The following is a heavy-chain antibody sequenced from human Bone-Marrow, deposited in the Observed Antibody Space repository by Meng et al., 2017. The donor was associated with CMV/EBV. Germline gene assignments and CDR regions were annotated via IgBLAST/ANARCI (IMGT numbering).Heavy chain of an antibody. J-gene: IGHJ6*02. V-gene: IGHV1-8*02. CDR2: MNPNSGNT. CDR3: ARGIVPAASV. D-gene: IGHD2-2*01. CDR1: GYTFTGHG. Sequence: ASVKVSCKTSGYTFTGHGINWVRQATGQGLEWMGWMNPNSGNTGYAQKFQGRVTMTRNTSISTAYMELSSLRSEDTAVYYCARGIVPAASVWGQGTTVTVSS.